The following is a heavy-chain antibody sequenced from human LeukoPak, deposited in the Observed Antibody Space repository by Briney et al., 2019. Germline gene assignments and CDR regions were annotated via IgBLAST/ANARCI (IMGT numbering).Heavy chain of an antibody. V-gene: IGHV4-61*02. CDR2: IYTSGST. Sequence: SQTLSLTCTVSGGSISSGSYYWSWIRQPGGKGLEWIGRIYTSGSTNYNPSLKSRVTISVDTSKNQFSLKLSSVTAADTAVYYCARDRGGMDTAMVSSYWGQGTLVTVSS. CDR3: ARDRGGMDTAMVSSY. J-gene: IGHJ4*02. D-gene: IGHD5-18*01. CDR1: GGSISSGSYY.